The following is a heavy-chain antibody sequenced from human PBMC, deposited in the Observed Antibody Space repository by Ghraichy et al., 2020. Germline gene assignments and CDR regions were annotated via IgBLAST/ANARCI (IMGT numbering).Heavy chain of an antibody. D-gene: IGHD3-3*01. Sequence: SETLSLTCTVSGGSIINHYWGWIRQPPGKGLEWIGGIYYSGTTYYNPSLKSRVTISVDTSKNQFSLKLSSVTAADTAVYYCARYDFWSGHDYWGHGTLLTVSS. CDR2: IYYSGTT. CDR1: GGSIINHY. CDR3: ARYDFWSGHDY. J-gene: IGHJ4*01. V-gene: IGHV4-39*01.